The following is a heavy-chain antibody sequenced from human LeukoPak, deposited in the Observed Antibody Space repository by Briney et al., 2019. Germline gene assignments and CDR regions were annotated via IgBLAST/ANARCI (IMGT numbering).Heavy chain of an antibody. V-gene: IGHV4-31*03. CDR2: IYYSGST. D-gene: IGHD5-18*01. J-gene: IGHJ6*03. CDR1: GGSISSGGYY. CDR3: ARTAPNYYYYYMDV. Sequence: SETLSLTCTVSGGSISSGGYYWSWIRQHPGKGLEWIGYIYYSGSTYYNPSLKSRVTISVDTSKNQFSLKLSSVTAPDTAVYYCARTAPNYYYYYMDVWGKGTTVTVSS.